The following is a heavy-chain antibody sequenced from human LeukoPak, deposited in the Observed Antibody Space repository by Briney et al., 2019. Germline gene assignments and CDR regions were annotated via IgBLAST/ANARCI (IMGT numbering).Heavy chain of an antibody. CDR1: GGSIGSFY. CDR3: ARGVTTFFDR. D-gene: IGHD4-17*01. J-gene: IGHJ4*02. Sequence: PSETLSLTCTISGGSIGSFYWSWIRQPPGRDLEWIGYVSDFESFSDSDSETVDDSENTNYNPSLKSRVTISLDTSKKQVSLRLRTVTAADTAVYFCARGVTTFFDRWGQGALVAVSS. V-gene: IGHV4-59*01. CDR2: VSDFESFSDSDSETVDDSENT.